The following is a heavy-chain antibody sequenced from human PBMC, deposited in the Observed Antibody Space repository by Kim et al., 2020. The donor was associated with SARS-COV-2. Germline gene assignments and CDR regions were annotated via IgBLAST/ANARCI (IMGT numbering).Heavy chain of an antibody. V-gene: IGHV3-64*01. Sequence: GGSLRLSCAASGFTFSSYAMHGVRQAPGRGLEYVSAISSNGGSTYYANSVKGRFTISRDNSKNTLYLQMGSLRAEDMAVYYCARDTEYSSGWYDYYYYCMDVWGQGTTFTVS. CDR3: ARDTEYSSGWYDYYYYCMDV. D-gene: IGHD6-19*01. CDR1: GFTFSSYA. CDR2: ISSNGGST. J-gene: IGHJ6*02.